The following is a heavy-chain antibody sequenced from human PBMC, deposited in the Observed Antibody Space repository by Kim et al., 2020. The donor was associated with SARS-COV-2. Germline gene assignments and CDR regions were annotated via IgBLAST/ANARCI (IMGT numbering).Heavy chain of an antibody. J-gene: IGHJ4*02. V-gene: IGHV1-3*01. Sequence: YSQKFQGRVTITRDTSASTAYMELSSLRSEDTAVYYCARGLIPGSVVPGYWGQGTLVTVSS. CDR3: ARGLIPGSVVPGY. D-gene: IGHD2-15*01.